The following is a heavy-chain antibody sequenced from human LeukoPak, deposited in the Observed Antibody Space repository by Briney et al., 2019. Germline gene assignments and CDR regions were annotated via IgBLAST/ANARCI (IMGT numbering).Heavy chain of an antibody. V-gene: IGHV4-59*01. CDR3: ASGSSSSNFDY. J-gene: IGHJ4*02. CDR1: GGSIGTYY. Sequence: SETLSLTCTVSGGSIGTYYWSWIRQPPGKGLEWIGYIYYSGSTNYNPSLKSRVTISVDTSKNQFSLRLSSVTAADTAVYFCASGSSSSNFDYWGQGTLVTVSS. D-gene: IGHD6-6*01. CDR2: IYYSGST.